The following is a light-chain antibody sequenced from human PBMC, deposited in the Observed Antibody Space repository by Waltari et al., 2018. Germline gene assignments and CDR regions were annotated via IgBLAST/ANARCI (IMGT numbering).Light chain of an antibody. CDR3: QQFYTYPLT. V-gene: IGKV1-9*01. Sequence: IQLTQSPSFLSASIGDRVIITCWASQDITSYLTWCELQPGKAPKLLTFHASTLQPGVPRRFSASGSGTDFTLTISSLQPEEFATYYCQQFYTYPLTFGGGTKVESK. CDR2: HAS. J-gene: IGKJ4*01. CDR1: QDITSY.